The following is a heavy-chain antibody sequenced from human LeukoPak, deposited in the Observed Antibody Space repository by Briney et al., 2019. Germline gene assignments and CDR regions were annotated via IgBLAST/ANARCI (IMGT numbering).Heavy chain of an antibody. CDR2: IYTSGST. V-gene: IGHV4-4*07. Sequence: PSETLSLTCTVSGGSISSYYWSWLRQPAGKGLEWIGRIYTSGSTNYNPSLKSRVTMSVDTSKNQFSLKLSSVTAADTAVYYCARKPLEYCSGGSCYIDPWGQGTLVTVSS. D-gene: IGHD2-15*01. CDR1: GGSISSYY. J-gene: IGHJ5*02. CDR3: ARKPLEYCSGGSCYIDP.